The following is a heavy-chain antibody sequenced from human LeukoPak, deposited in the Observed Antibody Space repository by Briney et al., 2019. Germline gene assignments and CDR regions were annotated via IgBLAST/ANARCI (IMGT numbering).Heavy chain of an antibody. J-gene: IGHJ4*02. CDR3: ARPQGVASVWDFEY. CDR1: GGSISSTSYY. Sequence: SETLSLTCTVSGGSISSTSYYWGWIRQPPGKGLEWIGSIYYSGSTHYNPSLKSRVTISVDTSKNQFSLKVRSVTAADTAVYYCARPQGVASVWDFEYWGQGTLVTVSS. CDR2: IYYSGST. V-gene: IGHV4-39*01. D-gene: IGHD5-12*01.